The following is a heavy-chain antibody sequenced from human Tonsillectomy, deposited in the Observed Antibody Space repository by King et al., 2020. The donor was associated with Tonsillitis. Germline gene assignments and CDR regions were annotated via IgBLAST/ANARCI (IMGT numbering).Heavy chain of an antibody. Sequence: VQLVESGGDLVQPGRSLRLSCVASGFTFDDYAMHWVRHAPGKGLEWVSGISWNSGNIHYADSVKGRFTISRDNAKNSLYLQMHNLRPEDTALYHCARDQGYCSGGICLPGGGFDPWGQGTLVTVSS. J-gene: IGHJ5*02. CDR2: ISWNSGNI. D-gene: IGHD2-15*01. V-gene: IGHV3-9*01. CDR1: GFTFDDYA. CDR3: ARDQGYCSGGICLPGGGFDP.